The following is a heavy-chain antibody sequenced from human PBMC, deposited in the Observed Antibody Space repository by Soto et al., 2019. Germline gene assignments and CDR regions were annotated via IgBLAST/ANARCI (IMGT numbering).Heavy chain of an antibody. CDR3: ARGGEVPLSDRSYYYYYGMDV. CDR1: GGTFSSYA. Sequence: QVQLVQSGAEVKKPGSSVKVSCKASGGTFSSYAISWVRQAPGQALEWMGGIIPIFGTANYAQEFQDRVTITADESTSTAYMELSSLRSEDTAVYYCARGGEVPLSDRSYYYYYGMDVWGQGTTVTVSS. J-gene: IGHJ6*02. V-gene: IGHV1-69*01. D-gene: IGHD3-16*01. CDR2: IIPIFGTA.